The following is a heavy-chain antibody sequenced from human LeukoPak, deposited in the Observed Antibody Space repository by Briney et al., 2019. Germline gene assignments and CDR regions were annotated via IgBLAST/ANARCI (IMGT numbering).Heavy chain of an antibody. CDR1: GGTFSSYA. V-gene: IGHV1-69*05. CDR3: TTESYSGSYTLDY. J-gene: IGHJ2*01. Sequence: PLASVKVSCKASGGTFSSYAISWVRQAPGQGLEWMGGIIPIFGTANYAQKFQGRVTITTDESTSTAYMELSSLKTEDAAVYYCTTESYSGSYTLDYWGRGTLVTVSS. CDR2: IIPIFGTA. D-gene: IGHD1-26*01.